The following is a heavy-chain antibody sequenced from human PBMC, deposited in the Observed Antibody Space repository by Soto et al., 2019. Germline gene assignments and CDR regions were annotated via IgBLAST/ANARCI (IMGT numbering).Heavy chain of an antibody. CDR1: GGSFSGYY. J-gene: IGHJ4*02. Sequence: SETLALTCAVYGGSFSGYYWSWIRQPPGKGREWIGEINHSGSTNYNPSLKSRVTISVDTSKNQFSLKLSSVTAADTAVYCCFYDYGDYAHYSGPGTLVTLSS. CDR3: FYDYGDYAHY. CDR2: INHSGST. D-gene: IGHD4-17*01. V-gene: IGHV4-34*01.